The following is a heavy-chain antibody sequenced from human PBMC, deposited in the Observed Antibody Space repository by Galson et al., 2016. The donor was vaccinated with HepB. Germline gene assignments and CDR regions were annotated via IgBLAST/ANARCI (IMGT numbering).Heavy chain of an antibody. J-gene: IGHJ4*02. V-gene: IGHV3-33*06. Sequence: SLRLSCAASGFTFSSYGMHWVRQAPGKGLEWVAVIWYDGSDEYYADSVKGRFTISRDNSKNTLYLQMNSLRVDDTAVYYCAKGTTLQVHFGYFDHWGQGTLVTVSS. CDR2: IWYDGSDE. CDR3: AKGTTLQVHFGYFDH. D-gene: IGHD1/OR15-1a*01. CDR1: GFTFSSYG.